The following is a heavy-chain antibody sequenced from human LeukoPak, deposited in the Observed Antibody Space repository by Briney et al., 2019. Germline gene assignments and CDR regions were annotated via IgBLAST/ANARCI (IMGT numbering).Heavy chain of an antibody. J-gene: IGHJ4*02. CDR2: ISGSGGST. CDR3: TKVLYSGSYFFDY. V-gene: IGHV3-23*01. D-gene: IGHD1-26*01. Sequence: GGSLRLSCAASGSTFSNYGMSWVRQAPGKGLEWVSGISGSGGSTYYADSVKGRFTISRDNSKNTLYLQMNSLRAEDTAVYYCTKVLYSGSYFFDYWGQGTLVTVSS. CDR1: GSTFSNYG.